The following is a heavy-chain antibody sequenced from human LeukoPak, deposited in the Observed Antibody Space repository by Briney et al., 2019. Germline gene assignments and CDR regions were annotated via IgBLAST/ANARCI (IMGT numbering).Heavy chain of an antibody. CDR2: ISYDGSNK. D-gene: IGHD3-22*01. CDR3: ARSYYEYYYDSSGYYRPYFDY. CDR1: GFTFSSCG. Sequence: GGSLRLSCAASGFTFSSCGMHWVRQAPGKGLEWVAVISYDGSNKYYADSVKGRFTISRDNSKNTLYLQMNSLRAEDTAVYYCARSYYEYYYDSSGYYRPYFDYWGQGTLVTVSS. J-gene: IGHJ4*02. V-gene: IGHV3-30*19.